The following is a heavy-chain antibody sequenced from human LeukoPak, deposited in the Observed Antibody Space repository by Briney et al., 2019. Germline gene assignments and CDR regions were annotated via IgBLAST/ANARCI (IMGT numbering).Heavy chain of an antibody. Sequence: PGGSLRLSCAASGITFSIYGMHWVRQAPGKGLEWVAFIRYDGTNKYYADSVKGRFTISRDNSQNTLYLHMNSLRADDPAVYYCAKAPVRAVISHLDYWGQGTLVTVSS. CDR2: IRYDGTNK. J-gene: IGHJ4*02. D-gene: IGHD3-10*01. V-gene: IGHV3-30*02. CDR1: GITFSIYG. CDR3: AKAPVRAVISHLDY.